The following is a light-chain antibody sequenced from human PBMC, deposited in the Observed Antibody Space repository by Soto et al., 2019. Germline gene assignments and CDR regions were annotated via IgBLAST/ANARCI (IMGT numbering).Light chain of an antibody. CDR1: EGIRIY. J-gene: IGKJ4*01. V-gene: IGKV1-9*01. CDR3: QQLNSYPLT. Sequence: IQLTQSPSSLSASVGDRVTIACRASEGIRIYLAWYQQKPGKAPQLLIYAASTLQSGVPSRFSGSGSGTDFTLTISSLQPEDFATYYCQQLNSYPLTFGGGTKMEIK. CDR2: AAS.